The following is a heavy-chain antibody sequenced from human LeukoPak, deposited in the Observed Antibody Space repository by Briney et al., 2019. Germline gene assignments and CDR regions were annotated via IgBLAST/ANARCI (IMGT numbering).Heavy chain of an antibody. CDR2: IYYSGST. D-gene: IGHD6-19*01. V-gene: IGHV4-59*01. Sequence: SETLSLTCTVSGGSISSYYWSWIRQPPGKGLEWIGYIYYSGSTNYNPSLKSRVTISVDTCKNQFSLKLSSVTAADTAVYYCARGDSSGWLFDYWGQGTLVTVSS. J-gene: IGHJ4*02. CDR1: GGSISSYY. CDR3: ARGDSSGWLFDY.